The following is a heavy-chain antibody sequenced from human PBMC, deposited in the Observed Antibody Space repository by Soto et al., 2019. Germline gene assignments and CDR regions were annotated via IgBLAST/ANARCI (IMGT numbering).Heavy chain of an antibody. D-gene: IGHD3-22*01. J-gene: IGHJ5*02. CDR1: GYTFTSYG. CDR3: ARANQRYYDSSGYGYWFDP. CDR2: ISAYNGNT. Sequence: ASVKVSCKASGYTFTSYGISWVRQAPGQGLEWMGWISAYNGNTNYAQKLQGRVTMTTDTSTSTAYMELRSLRSDDTAVYYCARANQRYYDSSGYGYWFDPWGQGTLVTVSS. V-gene: IGHV1-18*01.